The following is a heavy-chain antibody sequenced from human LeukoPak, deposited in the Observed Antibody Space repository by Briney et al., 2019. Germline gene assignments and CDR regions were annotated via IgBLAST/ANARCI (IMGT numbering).Heavy chain of an antibody. CDR3: ATTVETGDAFDI. D-gene: IGHD1-1*01. V-gene: IGHV4-59*01. CDR2: IYYSGST. J-gene: IGHJ3*02. Sequence: SETLSLTCTVSGGSISSYYWSWIRQPPGKGLEWIGYIYYSGSTNYNPSLKSRVTISVDTSKNQFSLKLSSVTAADTAVYYCATTVETGDAFDIWGPGTMVTVSS. CDR1: GGSISSYY.